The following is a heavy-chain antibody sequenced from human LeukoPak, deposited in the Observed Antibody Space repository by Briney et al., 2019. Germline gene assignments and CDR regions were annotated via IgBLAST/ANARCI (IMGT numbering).Heavy chain of an antibody. CDR1: GDSIANYY. CDR2: IHTSGRT. D-gene: IGHD6-19*01. V-gene: IGHV4-4*09. J-gene: IGHJ5*02. Sequence: SETLSLTCTVSGDSIANYYWSWIRQPPGKGLEWIRYIHTSGRTNYDPSLKSRLTISIDTSRNEFSMKLSSVTAADTAVYYCARHVATTGWLTWFDPWGQGTLVTVSS. CDR3: ARHVATTGWLTWFDP.